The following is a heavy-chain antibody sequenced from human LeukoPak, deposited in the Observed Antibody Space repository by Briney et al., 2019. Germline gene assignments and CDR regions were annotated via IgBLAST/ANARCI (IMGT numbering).Heavy chain of an antibody. CDR2: VSYRGTT. CDR1: RGPISSYY. V-gene: IGHV4-59*01. CDR3: ARPYSSNWDDAFHI. Sequence: SETLSLTCTVFRGPISSYYWNWIRQPPGKGLEWIGYVSYRGTTNYNPSLKSRVTISVDTSKNQFSLKLSSVTAADTAVYYCARPYSSNWDDAFHIWGQGTMVTVSS. D-gene: IGHD6-13*01. J-gene: IGHJ3*02.